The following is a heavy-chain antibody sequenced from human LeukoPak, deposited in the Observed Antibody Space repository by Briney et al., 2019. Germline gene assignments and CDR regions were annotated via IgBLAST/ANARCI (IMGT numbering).Heavy chain of an antibody. V-gene: IGHV1-8*01. CDR1: GYTFTSYD. CDR3: ARVGRNDYYDILNNAFDT. J-gene: IGHJ3*02. D-gene: IGHD3-22*01. CDR2: MNPNSGNT. Sequence: WASVKVSCKASGYTFTSYDINWVRQATGQGLEWMGWMNPNSGNTGYAQKFQGRVTITTDESTSTAYMELSSLRSEDTAVYYCARVGRNDYYDILNNAFDTWGQGTMVTVSS.